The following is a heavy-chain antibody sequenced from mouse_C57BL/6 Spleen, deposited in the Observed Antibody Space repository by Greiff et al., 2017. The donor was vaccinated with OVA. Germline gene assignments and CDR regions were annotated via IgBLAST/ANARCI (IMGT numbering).Heavy chain of an antibody. J-gene: IGHJ2*01. D-gene: IGHD1-1*01. V-gene: IGHV5-4*01. Sequence: EVHLVESGGGLVKPGGSLKLSCAASGFTFSSYAMSWVRQTPEKRLEWVATISDGGSYTYYPDNVKGRFTISRDNAKNNLYLQMSHLKSEDTAMYYCARAGITFDYWGQGTTLTVSS. CDR3: ARAGITFDY. CDR1: GFTFSSYA. CDR2: ISDGGSYT.